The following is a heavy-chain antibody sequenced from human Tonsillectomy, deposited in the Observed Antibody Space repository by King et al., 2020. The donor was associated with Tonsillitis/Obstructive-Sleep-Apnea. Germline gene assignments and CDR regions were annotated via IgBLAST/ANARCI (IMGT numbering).Heavy chain of an antibody. D-gene: IGHD2-15*01. CDR2: INHSGST. CDR1: GGSFSGYY. V-gene: IGHV4-34*01. J-gene: IGHJ6*03. CDR3: ASSSPEYMDV. Sequence: VQLQQWGAGLLKPSEPLSLPCAVYGGSFSGYYWSWIRQPPGKGLEWIGEINHSGSTNYNPSLKSRVTISVDTSKNQFSLKLSSVTAADTAVYYCASSSPEYMDVWGKGTTVTVSS.